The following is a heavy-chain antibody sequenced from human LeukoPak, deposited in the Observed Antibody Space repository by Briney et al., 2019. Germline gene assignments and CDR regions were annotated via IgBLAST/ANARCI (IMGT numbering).Heavy chain of an antibody. Sequence: GGSLRLSCAASGFAPSNDWMHWVRQAPGKGLEWVSRISTDGSTTGYADSVKGRFTISRDNAKNTLYLEMNSLRAEDTAVYYCASFRHQWLESYWGQGTLVTVSS. V-gene: IGHV3-74*01. D-gene: IGHD5-12*01. J-gene: IGHJ4*02. CDR3: ASFRHQWLESY. CDR1: GFAPSNDW. CDR2: ISTDGSTT.